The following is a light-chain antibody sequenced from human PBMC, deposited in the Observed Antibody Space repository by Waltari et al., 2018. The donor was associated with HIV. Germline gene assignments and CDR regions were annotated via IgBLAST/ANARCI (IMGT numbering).Light chain of an antibody. Sequence: QSVLTQPPSASGAPGQWVTISCSGSSPNIGSNTVNWYQHLPGTAPKLLIYSTNQRPSGVPDRFSGSKSGTSASLSITGLQSEVEADYYCQSFDSSLTTSGVIFGGGTKLTVL. J-gene: IGLJ2*01. V-gene: IGLV1-44*01. CDR3: QSFDSSLTTSGVI. CDR1: SPNIGSNT. CDR2: STN.